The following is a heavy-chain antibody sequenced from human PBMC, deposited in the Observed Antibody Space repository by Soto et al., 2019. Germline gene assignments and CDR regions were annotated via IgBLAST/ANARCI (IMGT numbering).Heavy chain of an antibody. Sequence: QVQLQESGPGLVKPSETLSLTCSVSGGSISSNYWSWIRQAPGKGLEWIGYIYYSGSTNYNPSLKSRVTISVDTSKNPFSLKMRSVTAADTAVYYCARRYSSGRFDPWGQGTLVTVSS. CDR2: IYYSGST. V-gene: IGHV4-59*08. J-gene: IGHJ5*02. CDR1: GGSISSNY. CDR3: ARRYSSGRFDP. D-gene: IGHD6-19*01.